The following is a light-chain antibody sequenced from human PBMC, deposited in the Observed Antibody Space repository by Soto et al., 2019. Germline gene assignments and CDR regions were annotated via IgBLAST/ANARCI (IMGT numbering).Light chain of an antibody. V-gene: IGLV2-14*01. CDR1: SSDIGAHKY. J-gene: IGLJ2*01. CDR2: EVS. Sequence: QSALTQPASVSGSPGQSITISCTGTSSDIGAHKYVSWYQQHPGKAPKLMIFEVSNRPSGVSDRFSGSKSDNTASLTISGLQTEDEADYYCTSYTTSTTVIFGGGTKLTVL. CDR3: TSYTTSTTVI.